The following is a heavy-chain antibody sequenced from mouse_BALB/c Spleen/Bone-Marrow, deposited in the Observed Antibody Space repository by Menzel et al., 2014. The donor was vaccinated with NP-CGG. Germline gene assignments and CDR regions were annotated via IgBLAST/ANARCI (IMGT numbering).Heavy chain of an antibody. CDR2: IYWDDDK. D-gene: IGHD2-4*01. V-gene: IGHV8-12*01. Sequence: ESGPGILQPSQTLSLTCSFSGFSLSTSGMGVSWIRQPSGKGLEWLAHIYWDDDKRYNPSLKSRLTISKDTSSNQVFLKITSVDTADTATYYCARREGLRRGMDYWGQGTSVTVSS. CDR1: GFSLSTSGMG. CDR3: ARREGLRRGMDY. J-gene: IGHJ4*01.